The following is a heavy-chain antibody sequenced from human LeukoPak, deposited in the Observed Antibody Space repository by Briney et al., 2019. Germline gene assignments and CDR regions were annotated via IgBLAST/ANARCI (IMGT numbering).Heavy chain of an antibody. CDR2: INHSGST. D-gene: IGHD7-27*01. CDR3: ARRGQLGMGY. J-gene: IGHJ4*02. V-gene: IGHV4-34*01. Sequence: SETLSLTCAVYGGSFSGYYWSWIRQPPGKGLEWIGEINHSGSTNYNPSLKSRVTISVDTSKNQSSLKLSSVTAADTAVYYCARRGQLGMGYWGQGTLVTVSS. CDR1: GGSFSGYY.